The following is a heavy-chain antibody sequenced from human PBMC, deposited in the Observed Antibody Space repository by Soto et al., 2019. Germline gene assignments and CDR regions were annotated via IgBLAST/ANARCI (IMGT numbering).Heavy chain of an antibody. D-gene: IGHD6-13*01. CDR3: VTAAGSDY. CDR2: IKQDGSEK. V-gene: IGHV3-7*01. Sequence: PGGSLRLSCAASGFTFSSYWMSWVRQAPGKGLEWVANIKQDGSEKYYVDSVKGRFTISRDNSKNTLYLQMNSLRAEDTAVYYCVTAAGSDYWGQGTLVTVSS. J-gene: IGHJ4*02. CDR1: GFTFSSYW.